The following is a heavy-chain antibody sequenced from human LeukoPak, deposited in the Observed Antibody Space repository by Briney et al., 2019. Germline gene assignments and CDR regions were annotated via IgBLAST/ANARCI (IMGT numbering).Heavy chain of an antibody. CDR3: AELGITMIGDV. Sequence: PGGSLRLSCAASGFTFSSYEMNWVRQAPGKGLEWVSYISSSGSTKYYADSVKGRFTISRDNAKNSLYLQMNSLRAEDTAVYYCAELGITMIGDVWGKGTTVTISS. CDR1: GFTFSSYE. J-gene: IGHJ6*04. CDR2: ISSSGSTK. V-gene: IGHV3-48*03. D-gene: IGHD3-10*02.